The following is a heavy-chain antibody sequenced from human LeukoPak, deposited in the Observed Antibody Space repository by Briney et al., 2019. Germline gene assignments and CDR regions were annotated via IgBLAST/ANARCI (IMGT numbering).Heavy chain of an antibody. CDR1: GDTVPNKRSA. J-gene: IGHJ4*02. Sequence: SQTLSLTCAISGDTVPNKRSAWNWIRQSPSRGLEWLGRTYYRSKWYNDYAVSVKSRITINPDTSKNQFSLQLNSVTPEDTAVYYCARDLDYGDPLYFDYWGQGTLVTVSS. CDR2: TYYRSKWYN. CDR3: ARDLDYGDPLYFDY. V-gene: IGHV6-1*01. D-gene: IGHD4-17*01.